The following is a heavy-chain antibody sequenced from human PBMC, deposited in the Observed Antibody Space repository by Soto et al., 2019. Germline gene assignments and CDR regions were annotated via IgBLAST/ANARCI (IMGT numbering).Heavy chain of an antibody. V-gene: IGHV3-11*01. CDR3: ARDVDYGGNSGYWKFDD. J-gene: IGHJ4*01. Sequence: QVQLVESGGGLVKPGGSLRLSCAASGFTFSDSYMSWLRQAPGKGLACVSYISSGGSTIYYADSVKGRFTISRDNAKNSLYLQMNSLRAEDTAVYYCARDVDYGGNSGYWKFDDWGHGTLVTVAA. CDR1: GFTFSDSY. D-gene: IGHD4-17*01. CDR2: ISSGGSTI.